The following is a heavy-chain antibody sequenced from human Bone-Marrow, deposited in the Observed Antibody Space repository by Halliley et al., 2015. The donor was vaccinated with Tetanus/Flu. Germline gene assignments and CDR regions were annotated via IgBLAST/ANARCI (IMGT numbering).Heavy chain of an antibody. CDR3: ARGYYSSGWSFFDF. Sequence: GWISADDGNTEYSQKFQGRVTITSDTYASKVYMELSSLRSDDTAVYYCARGYYSSGWSFFDFWGPGTLVTVSS. V-gene: IGHV1-3*01. CDR2: ISADDGNT. D-gene: IGHD6-19*01. J-gene: IGHJ4*02.